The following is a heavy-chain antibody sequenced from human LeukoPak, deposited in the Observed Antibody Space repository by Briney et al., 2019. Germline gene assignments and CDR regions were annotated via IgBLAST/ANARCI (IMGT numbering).Heavy chain of an antibody. V-gene: IGHV1-2*02. CDR2: INPDSGYT. J-gene: IGHJ6*03. Sequence: ASVKVSCKASGYTFTGYYMHWVRQAPGQGLEWMGWINPDSGYTNYAQKFQGRVTMTRDTSINTAYMELSRLTSDDTAVYYCATDPRTTVFGTFRYYYMDVWGEGTTVAVSS. CDR3: ATDPRTTVFGTFRYYYMDV. CDR1: GYTFTGYY. D-gene: IGHD3-3*01.